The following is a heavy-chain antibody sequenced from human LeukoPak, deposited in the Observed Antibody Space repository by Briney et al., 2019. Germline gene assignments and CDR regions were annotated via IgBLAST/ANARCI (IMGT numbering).Heavy chain of an antibody. D-gene: IGHD3-10*01. CDR3: ARVSYYLYYFDY. V-gene: IGHV4-31*03. CDR2: IYNSGST. CDR1: GGSIISGGYY. J-gene: IGHJ4*02. Sequence: SQTLSLTCTVSGGSIISGGYYWSWIRQHPGKGLEWIGYIYNSGSTFYNPSLKSRVTISVDTSKNQFSLNLSSVTAADTAVYYCARVSYYLYYFDYWGQGTLVTVSS.